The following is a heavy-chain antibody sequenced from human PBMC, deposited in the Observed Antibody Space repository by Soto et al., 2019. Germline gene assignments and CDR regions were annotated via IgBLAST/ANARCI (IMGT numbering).Heavy chain of an antibody. J-gene: IGHJ4*02. CDR1: GFTFSNHW. V-gene: IGHV3-7*01. Sequence: EVYLVESGGGLVQPGGSLRLSCAASGFTFSNHWMSWVRQAPGKGLEWVASIKPDGSERYYVDSVRGRFTISRDNAKNSLYLQMNSLRDEDTAVHFCARLRGSTTIYDYWGQGTLVTVSS. CDR3: ARLRGSTTIYDY. D-gene: IGHD1-1*01. CDR2: IKPDGSER.